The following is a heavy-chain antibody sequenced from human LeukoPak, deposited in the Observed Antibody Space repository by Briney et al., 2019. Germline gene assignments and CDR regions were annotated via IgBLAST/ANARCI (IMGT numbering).Heavy chain of an antibody. Sequence: GGSLRLSCAASGFTFSSYAMSWVRQAPGKGLEWVSAISGSGGSTYYADSVKGRFTISRDNSKNTLYLQMNSLRAEDTAVYYRANYYGSGRYGMDVWGQGTTVTVSS. CDR1: GFTFSSYA. CDR2: ISGSGGST. D-gene: IGHD3-10*01. CDR3: ANYYGSGRYGMDV. V-gene: IGHV3-23*01. J-gene: IGHJ6*02.